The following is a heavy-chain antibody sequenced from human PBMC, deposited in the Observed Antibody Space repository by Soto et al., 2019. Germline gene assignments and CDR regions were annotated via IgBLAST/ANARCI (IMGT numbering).Heavy chain of an antibody. D-gene: IGHD6-19*01. Sequence: QVQLQQSGPGLVQPSQTLSLTCAISGDSVSSTSAAWSWIRQSPSRGLEWLGRTYYRAKWYSDYAVSVKSRITINPDTSKNQFSLQLNSVTPEDTAVYYCARGSYYSGWVWGQGTLVTVSS. CDR2: TYYRAKWYS. J-gene: IGHJ4*02. CDR1: GDSVSSTSAA. V-gene: IGHV6-1*01. CDR3: ARGSYYSGWV.